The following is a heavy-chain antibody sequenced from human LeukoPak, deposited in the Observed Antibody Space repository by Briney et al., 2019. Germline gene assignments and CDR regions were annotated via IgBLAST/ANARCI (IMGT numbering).Heavy chain of an antibody. D-gene: IGHD2-21*02. CDR2: MNPNSGNT. CDR1: GYTFTSYD. J-gene: IGHJ4*02. V-gene: IGHV1-8*01. Sequence: ASVKVSCKASGYTFTSYDINWVRQATGQGLEWMGWMNPNSGNTGYAQKFQGRVTMTRDTSISTAYMELSRLRSDDTAVYYCARVGYCGGDCYSLDYWGQGTLVTVSS. CDR3: ARVGYCGGDCYSLDY.